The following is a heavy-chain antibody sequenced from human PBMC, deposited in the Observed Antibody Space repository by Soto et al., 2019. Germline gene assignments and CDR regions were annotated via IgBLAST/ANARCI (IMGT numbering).Heavy chain of an antibody. CDR2: IWCDGRNK. CDR1: GFTFSIYG. Sequence: QVQLVESGGGVVQPGRSLRLSCAVSGFTFSIYGMHWVRQAPGKGLEWVAVIWCDGRNKHYADSVQGRFTISRDTSKKTLNLEMNSLRADDTAVYCGAGDGGSGWGDAFDVWGQGTLVTVSS. D-gene: IGHD6-19*01. CDR3: AGDGGSGWGDAFDV. J-gene: IGHJ3*01. V-gene: IGHV3-33*01.